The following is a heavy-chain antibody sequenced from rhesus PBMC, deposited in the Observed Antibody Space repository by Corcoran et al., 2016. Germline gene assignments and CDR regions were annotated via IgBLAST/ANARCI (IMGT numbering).Heavy chain of an antibody. CDR3: ARDPYYGSNYVFDY. J-gene: IGHJ4*01. Sequence: QVQLQESGPGLVKPSETLSLTCTVSGGSVSDSYYWNWIRQTPGKGLEWMGRIYGSGGSTDYNPSLKSRVTISRDTSKKQFSLKLSSVTAADTAVYYCARDPYYGSNYVFDYWGRGVLVTVSS. CDR2: IYGSGGST. V-gene: IGHV4-160*01. CDR1: GGSVSDSYY. D-gene: IGHD4-29*01.